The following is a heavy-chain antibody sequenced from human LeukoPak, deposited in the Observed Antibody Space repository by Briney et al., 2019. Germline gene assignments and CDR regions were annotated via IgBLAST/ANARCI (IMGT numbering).Heavy chain of an antibody. J-gene: IGHJ3*02. CDR1: GYTFTGYY. D-gene: IGHD5-18*01. CDR2: INPNSGGT. CDR3: ARVIQLNNDAFDI. Sequence: ASVKVSCKASGYTFTGYYMHWVRQAPGQGLEWMGWINPNSGGTNYAQKFQGRVTMTRDTSISTAYMELSRLRSDDTAVYYCARVIQLNNDAFDIWGQGTMVTVSS. V-gene: IGHV1-2*02.